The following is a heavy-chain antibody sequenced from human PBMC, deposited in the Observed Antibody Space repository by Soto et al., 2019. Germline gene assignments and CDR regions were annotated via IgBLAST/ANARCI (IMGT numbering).Heavy chain of an antibody. D-gene: IGHD4-17*01. CDR2: IYYSGST. V-gene: IGHV4-31*03. CDR1: GGSISSGGYY. J-gene: IGHJ5*02. CDR3: ARDDYGDLARFDP. Sequence: QVQLQESGPGLVKPSQTLSLTCTVSGGSISSGGYYLSWIRQHPGKGLEWIGYIYYSGSTYYNPSPKSRVTISVDTSKNQFSLKLSSVTAADTAVYYCARDDYGDLARFDPWGQGTLVTVSS.